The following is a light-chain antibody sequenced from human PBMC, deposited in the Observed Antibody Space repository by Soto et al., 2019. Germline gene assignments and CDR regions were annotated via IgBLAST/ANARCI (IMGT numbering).Light chain of an antibody. J-gene: IGKJ1*01. CDR2: GAS. CDR1: RSISRY. CDR3: QQYGSSGT. V-gene: IGKV3-15*01. Sequence: DIVMTESAETLALSPGRGANLSCSASRSISRYLAWYQHQPGQAPRLLIYGASTRATGIPARFRGSGSGTEFTLTISRLQSEDVAVYYCQQYGSSGTFGQGTKVDI.